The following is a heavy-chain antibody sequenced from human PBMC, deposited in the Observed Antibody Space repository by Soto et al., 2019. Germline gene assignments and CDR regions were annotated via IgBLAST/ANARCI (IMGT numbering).Heavy chain of an antibody. Sequence: QVQLVQSGAEVKKPGSSVKVSCKASGGTFSSYAISWVRQAPGQGLEWMGGIIPIFGTANYAQKFQGRVTITADESTSTAYMELRSLGSEDTAVYYCAGDEGSDTAGEGVPFDYWGQGTLVTVSS. CDR3: AGDEGSDTAGEGVPFDY. CDR1: GGTFSSYA. J-gene: IGHJ4*02. D-gene: IGHD5-18*01. CDR2: IIPIFGTA. V-gene: IGHV1-69*12.